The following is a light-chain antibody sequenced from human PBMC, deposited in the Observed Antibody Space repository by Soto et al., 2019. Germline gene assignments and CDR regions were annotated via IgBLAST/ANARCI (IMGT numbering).Light chain of an antibody. V-gene: IGLV1-40*01. CDR3: QSYDSSLSGYV. Sequence: QSVLTQPPSVSGAPGQRVTISCTGSSSNIGAGYDVHWYQQLPGTAPKLLIYGNSNRPSGVPDRFSGSKSGTSASLAITGLQAEEEADYYCQSYDSSLSGYVFGTVTKVTV. J-gene: IGLJ1*01. CDR1: SSNIGAGYD. CDR2: GNS.